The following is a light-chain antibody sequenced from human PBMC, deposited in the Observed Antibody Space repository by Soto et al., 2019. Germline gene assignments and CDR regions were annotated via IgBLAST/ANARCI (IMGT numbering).Light chain of an antibody. CDR1: QSVSSN. CDR2: GAS. Sequence: EIVMTQSPATLSVSPGERATLSCRASQSVSSNLAWYQQKPGQAPRLLIYGASTRATGIPARFSGSGSGTEFTPTISSLQSEDFAVYYCQQYNNWPRGTFGQGTKVDNK. V-gene: IGKV3-15*01. J-gene: IGKJ1*01. CDR3: QQYNNWPRGT.